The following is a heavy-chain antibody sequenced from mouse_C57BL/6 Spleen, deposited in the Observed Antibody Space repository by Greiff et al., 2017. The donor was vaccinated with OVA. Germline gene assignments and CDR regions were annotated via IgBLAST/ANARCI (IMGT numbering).Heavy chain of an antibody. CDR2: IWGDGST. Sequence: VQLQQSGPGLVAPSQSLSITCTVSGFSLTSYGVSWVRQPPGKGLEWLGVIWGDGSTNYHSALISRLSISKENSKIQVFLKLNSLHTDDTATYYCARGDVYSWYFDVWGTGTTVTVSS. CDR1: GFSLTSYG. J-gene: IGHJ1*03. CDR3: ARGDVYSWYFDV. D-gene: IGHD2-3*01. V-gene: IGHV2-3*01.